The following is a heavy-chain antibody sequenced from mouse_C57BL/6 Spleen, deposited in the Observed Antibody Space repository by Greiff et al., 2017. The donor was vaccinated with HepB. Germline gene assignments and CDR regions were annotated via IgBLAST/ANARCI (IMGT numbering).Heavy chain of an antibody. CDR1: GYTFTSYW. Sequence: QVQLQQPGAELVKPGASVKLSCKASGYTFTSYWMHWVKQRPGRGLEWIGRIDPNRGGTKYNEKFKSKATLTVDKASSTAYMQLSSLTSEDSAVYYCAKGFYGNCLYYYDMDYWGQGTSVTVSS. CDR3: AKGFYGNCLYYYDMDY. CDR2: IDPNRGGT. V-gene: IGHV1-72*01. D-gene: IGHD2-1*01. J-gene: IGHJ4*01.